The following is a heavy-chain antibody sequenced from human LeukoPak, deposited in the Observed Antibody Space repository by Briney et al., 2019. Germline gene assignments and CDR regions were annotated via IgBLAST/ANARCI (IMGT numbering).Heavy chain of an antibody. V-gene: IGHV4-34*01. CDR2: INHSGST. J-gene: IGHJ4*02. CDR3: ARGMVRGVITPGF. CDR1: GGSFSGYS. D-gene: IGHD3-10*01. Sequence: ASETLSLTCAVYGGSFSGYSWSWIRQPPGKGLEWIGEINHSGSTNYNPSLKSRVTISVDTSKNQFSLKLSSVTAADTSVYYCARGMVRGVITPGFWGQGTLVTVSS.